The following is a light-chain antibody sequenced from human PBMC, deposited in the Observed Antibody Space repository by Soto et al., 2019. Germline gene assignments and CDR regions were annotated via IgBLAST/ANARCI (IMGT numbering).Light chain of an antibody. CDR3: QSYGSSLSGYV. CDR1: SSNIGAGYD. V-gene: IGLV1-40*01. Sequence: QSVLTQPPSVSGAPGQRVTISCTGSSSNIGAGYDVHWYQQLPGTAPKLLIYGNSNRPSGVPDRFSGSKSGTSASLAITGLQAEDEAYYYCQSYGSSLSGYVLGTGTKVTV. CDR2: GNS. J-gene: IGLJ1*01.